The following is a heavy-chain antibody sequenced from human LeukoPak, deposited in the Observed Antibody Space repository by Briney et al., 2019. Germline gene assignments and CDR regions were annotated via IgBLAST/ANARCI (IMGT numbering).Heavy chain of an antibody. CDR2: IKEDGSEK. D-gene: IGHD1-1*01. Sequence: GGSLRLSCAVSGFTFSNYWMSWVRQAPGKGLEWVANIKEDGSEKYYVDSVKGRFTISRDNAKNSLFLQMNSLRAEDTAVYYCARISGGYYFDYWGQGTLVTVSS. CDR3: ARISGGYYFDY. J-gene: IGHJ4*02. V-gene: IGHV3-7*01. CDR1: GFTFSNYW.